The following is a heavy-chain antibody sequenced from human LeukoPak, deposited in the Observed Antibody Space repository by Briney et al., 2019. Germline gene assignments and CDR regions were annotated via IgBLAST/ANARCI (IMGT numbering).Heavy chain of an antibody. D-gene: IGHD3-10*01. J-gene: IGHJ6*02. Sequence: ASVKVSCKASGYTFTGYYMHWVRQAPGQGLEWMGWNNPNSGGTNYAQKFQGRVTMTRDTSISTAYMELSRLRSDDTAVYYCARVVYYYYGMDVWGQGTTVTVSS. CDR1: GYTFTGYY. CDR2: NNPNSGGT. V-gene: IGHV1-2*02. CDR3: ARVVYYYYGMDV.